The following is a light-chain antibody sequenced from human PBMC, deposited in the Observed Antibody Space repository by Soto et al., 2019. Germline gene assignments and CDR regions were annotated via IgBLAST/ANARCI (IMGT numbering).Light chain of an antibody. CDR2: DAS. CDR3: QQRSNRPPPT. CDR1: QSVSTY. J-gene: IGKJ4*01. Sequence: EIVLTQSPATLSLSPGERATLSCRASQSVSTYLAWYQHNTGQAPRLLIYDASHRATGIPARFSGSGSGTDLTLTIRSLESEDGAVYYCQQRSNRPPPTFGGGTTVEIK. V-gene: IGKV3-11*01.